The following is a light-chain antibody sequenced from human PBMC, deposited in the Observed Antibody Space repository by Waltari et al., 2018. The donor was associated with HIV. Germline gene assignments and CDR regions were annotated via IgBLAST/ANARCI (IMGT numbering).Light chain of an antibody. Sequence: QSVLTQPPSASGTPGQTVIISWSGTNSKIGHKYIYWYQQPPGTTPILLIYRNNQRPAGVPDRFSGSKSGTSASLAIRGLRPEDEADYYCAAWDDSLSGRVVFGGGTKLTVL. V-gene: IGLV1-47*01. CDR1: NSKIGHKY. J-gene: IGLJ2*01. CDR3: AAWDDSLSGRVV. CDR2: RNN.